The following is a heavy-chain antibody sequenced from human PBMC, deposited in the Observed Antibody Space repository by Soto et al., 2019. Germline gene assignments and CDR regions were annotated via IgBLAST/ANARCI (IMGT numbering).Heavy chain of an antibody. CDR2: ISSSSSST. CDR1: GFTFSSYA. V-gene: IGHV3-21*01. D-gene: IGHD4-17*01. Sequence: GGSLRLSCAASGFTFSSYAMHWVRQAPGKGLEWVSAISSSSSSTYYADSVKGRFTISRDNAKNSLYLQMNSLRAEDTAVYYCANYGGRVDYWGQGTLVTVSS. J-gene: IGHJ4*02. CDR3: ANYGGRVDY.